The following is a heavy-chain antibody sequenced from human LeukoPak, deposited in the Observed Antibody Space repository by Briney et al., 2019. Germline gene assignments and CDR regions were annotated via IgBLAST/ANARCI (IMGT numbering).Heavy chain of an antibody. V-gene: IGHV3-20*04. Sequence: GGSLRLSCAASGFTFDDYGMSWVRQAPGKGLEWVSAIKWNGGSTGYADSVKGRFTISRDNATNSLYLQMNSLRAEDRALYYCARGTTLAAAGTPFDYWGQGTLVTVSS. CDR3: ARGTTLAAAGTPFDY. J-gene: IGHJ4*02. CDR2: IKWNGGST. D-gene: IGHD6-13*01. CDR1: GFTFDDYG.